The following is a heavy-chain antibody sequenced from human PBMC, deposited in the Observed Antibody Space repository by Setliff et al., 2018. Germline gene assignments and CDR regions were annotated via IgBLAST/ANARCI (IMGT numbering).Heavy chain of an antibody. CDR3: AKDPNGDYVGAFDS. CDR1: TFTFSKYA. CDR2: IRGSGGST. V-gene: IGHV3-23*01. J-gene: IGHJ5*01. D-gene: IGHD4-17*01. Sequence: PGGSLRLSCVASTFTFSKYAITWVRQAPGKGLEWLSAIRGSGGSTLYADSVKGRFTISRDNSQNTLYLQMNSLRVEDTAVYYCAKDPNGDYVGAFDSWGHGTLVTVSS.